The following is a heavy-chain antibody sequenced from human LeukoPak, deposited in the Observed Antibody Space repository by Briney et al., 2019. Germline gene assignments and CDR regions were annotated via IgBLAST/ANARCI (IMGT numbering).Heavy chain of an antibody. CDR2: MNPNSGNT. D-gene: IGHD2-15*01. Sequence: ASVKVSCEASGYTFTAYDINWVRQATGQGLEWMGWMNPNSGNTGYAQKFQGSVTITRNTSISTAYMDFSNLRPEDTAVYYCAIGKAGDSGGHRAFDIWGQGTMVTVSS. V-gene: IGHV1-8*01. J-gene: IGHJ3*02. CDR3: AIGKAGDSGGHRAFDI. CDR1: GYTFTAYD.